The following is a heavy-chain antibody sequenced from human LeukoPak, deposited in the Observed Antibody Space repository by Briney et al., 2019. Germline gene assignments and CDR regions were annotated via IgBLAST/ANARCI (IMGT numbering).Heavy chain of an antibody. Sequence: GGSLRLSCAASGFIFSLYCMHWVRQAPGKGPMWVSRICPDGTGISYADSVKARFTTSRDNAKNTVYLQMNGLREEDTAVYYWVRDFRSADYWGQGTLVTVSS. V-gene: IGHV3-74*01. CDR1: GFIFSLYC. CDR3: VRDFRSADY. CDR2: ICPDGTGI. J-gene: IGHJ4*02.